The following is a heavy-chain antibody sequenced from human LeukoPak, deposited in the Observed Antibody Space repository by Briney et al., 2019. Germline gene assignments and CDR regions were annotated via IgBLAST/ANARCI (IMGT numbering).Heavy chain of an antibody. CDR1: GFTFSSYG. V-gene: IGHV3-30*02. Sequence: PGGSLRLSCAASGFTFSSYGMHWVRQAPGKGLEWVAFIRYDGSNKHYADSVKGRFTISRDNSKNTLYLQMNSLRAEDTAVYYCAKESGEPYYFDYWGQGTLVTVSS. J-gene: IGHJ4*02. CDR2: IRYDGSNK. CDR3: AKESGEPYYFDY. D-gene: IGHD1-26*01.